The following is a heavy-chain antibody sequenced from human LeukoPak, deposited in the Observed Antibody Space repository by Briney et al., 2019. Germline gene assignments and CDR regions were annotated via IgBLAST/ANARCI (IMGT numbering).Heavy chain of an antibody. J-gene: IGHJ4*02. CDR3: ARVPPPGGYFDY. Sequence: SETLSLTCAVYGGSFSGYYWSWIRQPPGKGLEWIGEINHSGSTNYNPSLKSRVTISVDTSRNQFSLKLSSVTAADTAVYYCARVPPPGGYFDYWGQGTLVTVSS. V-gene: IGHV4-34*01. CDR1: GGSFSGYY. D-gene: IGHD1-1*01. CDR2: INHSGST.